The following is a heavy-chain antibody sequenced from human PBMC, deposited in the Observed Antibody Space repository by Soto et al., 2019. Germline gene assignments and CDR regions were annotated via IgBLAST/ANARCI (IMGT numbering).Heavy chain of an antibody. CDR1: GYTFTSYD. D-gene: IGHD2-15*01. J-gene: IGHJ6*02. CDR3: ARRPPTYCSGGSCPPLDYYYGMDV. Sequence: ASVKVSCKASGYTFTSYDINWVRQATGQGLAWMGWMNPNRGNTGNAQKFQGRVTMTRNTSISTAYMELSSLRSEDTAVYYCARRPPTYCSGGSCPPLDYYYGMDVWGQGTTVTVSS. CDR2: MNPNRGNT. V-gene: IGHV1-8*01.